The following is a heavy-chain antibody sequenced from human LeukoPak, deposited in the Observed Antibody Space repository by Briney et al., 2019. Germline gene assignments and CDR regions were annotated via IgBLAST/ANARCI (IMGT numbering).Heavy chain of an antibody. CDR1: GYTFTSYG. CDR2: ISAYNGNT. V-gene: IGHV1-18*01. J-gene: IGHJ5*02. CDR3: ARTGYCSSTSCRNWFDP. Sequence: VASVKVSCKTSGYTFTSYGISWVRQAPGQGLEWMGWISAYNGNTNYAQKPQGRVTMTTDTSTSTAYMELRSLRSDDTAVYYCARTGYCSSTSCRNWFDPWGQGTLVTVSS. D-gene: IGHD2-2*01.